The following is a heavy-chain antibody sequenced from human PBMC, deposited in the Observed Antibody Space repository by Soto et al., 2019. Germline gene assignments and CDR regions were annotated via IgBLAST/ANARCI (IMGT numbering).Heavy chain of an antibody. D-gene: IGHD5-18*01. CDR2: IYHSGST. CDR1: GGSISSSNW. Sequence: QVQLQESGTGLVKPSGTLSLTCAVSGGSISSSNWWSWVRQSPGKGLEWIGEIYHSGSTNYNPSLRRRVTISVPKPNNLFSLKLSSVPAADTAVYYCARLTPIQRGFTYGLGNNACDLWGQGTMVTVSS. CDR3: ARLTPIQRGFTYGLGNNACDL. V-gene: IGHV4-4*02. J-gene: IGHJ3*01.